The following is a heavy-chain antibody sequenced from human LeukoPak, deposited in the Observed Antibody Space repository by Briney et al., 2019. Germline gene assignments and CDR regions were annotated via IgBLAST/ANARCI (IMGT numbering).Heavy chain of an antibody. CDR3: ASITMIVVD. V-gene: IGHV4-34*01. Sequence: KPSETLSLTCAVYGGSFSGYYWSWIRQPPGKGLEWIGEINHSGSTNYNPSLKSRVTISVDTSKNQFSLRLSSVTAADTAVYYCASITMIVVDWGQGTLVTVSS. CDR1: GGSFSGYY. CDR2: INHSGST. J-gene: IGHJ4*02. D-gene: IGHD3-22*01.